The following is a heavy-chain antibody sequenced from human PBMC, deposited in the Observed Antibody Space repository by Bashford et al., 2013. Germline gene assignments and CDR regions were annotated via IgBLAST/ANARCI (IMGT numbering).Heavy chain of an antibody. CDR2: IWYDGSTK. CDR3: ARDWIPYGVDV. J-gene: IGHJ6*02. Sequence: VRQAPGKGLEWVGVIWYDGSTKYYGDSVKGRFTISRDNSKNTLYLEVSSVRADDTAVYFCARDWIPYGVDVWGQGTTVTVSS. D-gene: IGHD5-18*01. V-gene: IGHV3-33*01.